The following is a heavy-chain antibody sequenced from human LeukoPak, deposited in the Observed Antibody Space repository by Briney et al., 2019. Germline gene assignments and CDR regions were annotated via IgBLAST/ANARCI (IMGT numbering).Heavy chain of an antibody. V-gene: IGHV4-38-2*02. J-gene: IGHJ6*03. CDR2: IYHSGST. Sequence: SETLSLTCTVSGYSISRGYYWGWIRQPPGKGLEWIGSIYHSGSTYYNPSLKSRVTISVDTSKNQFSLKLSSVTAADAAVYYCARDRVGQQLVGRKYYYYYMDVWGKGTTVTISS. D-gene: IGHD6-13*01. CDR3: ARDRVGQQLVGRKYYYYYMDV. CDR1: GYSISRGYY.